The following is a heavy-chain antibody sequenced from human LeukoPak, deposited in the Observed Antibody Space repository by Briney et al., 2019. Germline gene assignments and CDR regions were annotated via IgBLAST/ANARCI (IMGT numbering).Heavy chain of an antibody. J-gene: IGHJ4*02. D-gene: IGHD3-9*01. Sequence: GRSLRLSCAASGFTFDDYAMHWVRQVPGKGLEWVSGVSWNSDNIGYADSVKGRFTISRDNAKNSLYLQMNSLTAVDTALYYCAKFPGFYDAYDYWGQGTLVTVSS. CDR3: AKFPGFYDAYDY. CDR1: GFTFDDYA. CDR2: VSWNSDNI. V-gene: IGHV3-9*01.